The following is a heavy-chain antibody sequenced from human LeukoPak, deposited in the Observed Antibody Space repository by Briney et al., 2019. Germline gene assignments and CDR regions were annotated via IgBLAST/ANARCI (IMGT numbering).Heavy chain of an antibody. V-gene: IGHV3-33*06. Sequence: GGSLRLSCAASGFTFSHYAMHWVRQAPGKGLEWVAVIWSDGTNQYYADSVKGRFTIYRDDFQKRVFLQMNSLRVKDTALYYCAKDAQRGFDYSNSLQYWGQGALVTVSS. J-gene: IGHJ4*02. CDR3: AKDAQRGFDYSNSLQY. D-gene: IGHD4-11*01. CDR2: IWSDGTNQ. CDR1: GFTFSHYA.